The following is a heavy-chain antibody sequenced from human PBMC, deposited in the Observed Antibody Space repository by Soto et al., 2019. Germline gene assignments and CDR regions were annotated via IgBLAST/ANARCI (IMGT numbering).Heavy chain of an antibody. Sequence: SQTLSLTCAISGDSVSSNSAAWNWIRQSPSRGLEWLGRTYYRSKWYNDYAVSVKSRITINPDTSKNQFSLQLNSVTPEDTAAYYCARDNYSSSWTKDDNWFDPWGQGTLVTVSS. CDR2: TYYRSKWYN. J-gene: IGHJ5*02. CDR3: ARDNYSSSWTKDDNWFDP. CDR1: GDSVSSNSAA. V-gene: IGHV6-1*01. D-gene: IGHD6-13*01.